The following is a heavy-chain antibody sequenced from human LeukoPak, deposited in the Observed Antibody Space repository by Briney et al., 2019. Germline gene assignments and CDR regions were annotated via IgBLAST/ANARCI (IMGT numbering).Heavy chain of an antibody. CDR3: ARDLSYFDY. CDR1: GFTFRTSW. V-gene: IGHV3-7*01. J-gene: IGHJ4*02. Sequence: PAGSLRLSCAASGFTFRTSWMTWVRQAPGKGLEWVANIRQDGGTKYYVDSVKGRFTISRDNAKNSLYLQMNSLRVEDTAVYYCARDLSYFDYWGQGTLVTVSS. CDR2: IRQDGGTK.